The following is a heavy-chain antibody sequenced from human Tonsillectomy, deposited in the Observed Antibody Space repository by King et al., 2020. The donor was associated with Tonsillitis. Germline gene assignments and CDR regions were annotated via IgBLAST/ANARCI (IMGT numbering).Heavy chain of an antibody. D-gene: IGHD3-10*01. J-gene: IGHJ4*02. CDR2: IYYRGTT. V-gene: IGHV4-59*01. CDR3: ARDYGSGTYYKRPLTY. CDR1: GGSMSAYY. Sequence: QLQESGPGLVKPSETLSLTCTVSGGSMSAYYWSWIRQPPGKPLDWIGYIYYRGTTKYNASLKGRVTISADTSENQFSLKLTSVTAADTPVYYCARDYGSGTYYKRPLTYWGQGTLVTVSS.